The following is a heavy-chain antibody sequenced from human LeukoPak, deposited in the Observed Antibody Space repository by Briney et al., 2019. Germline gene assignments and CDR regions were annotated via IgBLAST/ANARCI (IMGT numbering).Heavy chain of an antibody. D-gene: IGHD3-16*01. V-gene: IGHV3-73*01. CDR1: GFTFSGSA. CDR2: IRSKANSYAT. Sequence: PGGSLRLSCAASGFTFSGSAMHWVRQASGKGLEWVGRIRSKANSYATAYAASVKGRFTISRDDSKNTAYLQMNSLKTEDTAVYYCTRPPTGDGANWGQGTLVTVSS. CDR3: TRPPTGDGAN. J-gene: IGHJ4*02.